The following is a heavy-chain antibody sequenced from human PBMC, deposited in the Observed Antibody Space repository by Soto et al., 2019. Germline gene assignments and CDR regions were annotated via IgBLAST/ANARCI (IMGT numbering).Heavy chain of an antibody. J-gene: IGHJ4*02. CDR1: GYTFTSYG. CDR2: ISAYNGNT. Sequence: QVQLVQSGAEVKKPGASVKVSCKASGYTFTSYGISWVRQAPGQGLEWMGWISAYNGNTNYAQKLQGRVTMTTDTATGTAYMELRSLRSDDTAVYYCARYCSGGSCYWGGLGLFDYWGQGTLVTVSS. V-gene: IGHV1-18*01. D-gene: IGHD2-15*01. CDR3: ARYCSGGSCYWGGLGLFDY.